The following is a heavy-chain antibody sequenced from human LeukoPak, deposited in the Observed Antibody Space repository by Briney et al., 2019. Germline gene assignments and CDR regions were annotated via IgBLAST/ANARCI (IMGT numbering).Heavy chain of an antibody. D-gene: IGHD1-1*01. Sequence: ASVKVSCKASGYTFTNNGVSWVRQAPGQGPEWMGWISAYNGNTNYAQKFQGRVTLTTDTSTTTAYMELRSLRSDDTAVYYCARDEKEERDSYYYAMDVWGQGTTVTVSS. CDR2: ISAYNGNT. CDR1: GYTFTNNG. V-gene: IGHV1-18*01. CDR3: ARDEKEERDSYYYAMDV. J-gene: IGHJ6*02.